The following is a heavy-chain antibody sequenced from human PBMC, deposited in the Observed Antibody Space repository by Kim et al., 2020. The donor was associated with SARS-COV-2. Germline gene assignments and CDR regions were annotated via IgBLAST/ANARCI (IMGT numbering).Heavy chain of an antibody. J-gene: IGHJ5*02. V-gene: IGHV3-11*01. CDR3: ARDAGLTEYSSSLNWFDP. Sequence: KGRFTISRDNAKNSLYLQMNSLRAEDTAVYYCARDAGLTEYSSSLNWFDPWGQGTLVTVSS. D-gene: IGHD6-13*01.